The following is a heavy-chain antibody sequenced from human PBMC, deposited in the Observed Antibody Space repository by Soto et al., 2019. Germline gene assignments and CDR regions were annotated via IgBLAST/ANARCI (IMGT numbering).Heavy chain of an antibody. CDR3: GGNDLVPAALSRYYYGMDV. V-gene: IGHV1-69*12. J-gene: IGHJ6*02. Sequence: QVQLVQSGAAVKKPGSSVKVSCKASGGTFSSYAISWVRQAPGQGLEWMGGIIPIFGTANYAQKFQGRVTITADESTSXAXRELGSLRSEDTAVYYCGGNDLVPAALSRYYYGMDVWGQGNTVTVSS. CDR1: GGTFSSYA. D-gene: IGHD2-2*01. CDR2: IIPIFGTA.